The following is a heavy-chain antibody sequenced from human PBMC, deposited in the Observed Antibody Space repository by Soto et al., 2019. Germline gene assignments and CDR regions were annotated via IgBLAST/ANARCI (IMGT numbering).Heavy chain of an antibody. J-gene: IGHJ4*02. CDR1: GFTVSSNY. CDR3: ARGSSGWSSAFDY. V-gene: IGHV3-53*01. Sequence: EVQLLESGGGLIQPGGSLRLSCAASGFTVSSNYMSWVRQAPGKGLEWVSVIYSGGSTYYADSVKGRFTISRDNSKNTLYLQMNSLRAEDTAVYYCARGSSGWSSAFDYWGQGTLVTVSS. CDR2: IYSGGST. D-gene: IGHD6-19*01.